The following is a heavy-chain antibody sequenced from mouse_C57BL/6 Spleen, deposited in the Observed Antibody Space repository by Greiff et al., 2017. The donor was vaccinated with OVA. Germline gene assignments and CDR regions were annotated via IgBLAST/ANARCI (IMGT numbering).Heavy chain of an antibody. V-gene: IGHV1-54*01. CDR3: ARRGKGSMDY. Sequence: VQLQQSGAELVRPGTSVKVSCKASGYAFTNYLIEWVKQRPGQGLEWIGVINPGSGGTNYNEKFKGKATLTADKSSSTAYMQLSSLTSEDSAVYFCARRGKGSMDYWGQGTSVTVSS. CDR1: GYAFTNYL. J-gene: IGHJ4*01. D-gene: IGHD2-1*01. CDR2: INPGSGGT.